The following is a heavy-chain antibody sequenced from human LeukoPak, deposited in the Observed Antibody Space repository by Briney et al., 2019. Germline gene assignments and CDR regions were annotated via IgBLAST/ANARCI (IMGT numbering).Heavy chain of an antibody. V-gene: IGHV3-23*01. CDR3: ARVGDSFVVTPDDAFDI. CDR1: GFTFSSYA. D-gene: IGHD2-21*02. Sequence: GGSLRLSCAASGFTFSSYAMSWVRQAPGKGLEWVSAISGSGGSTYYADSVKGRFTISRDNSKNTLYLQMNSLRAEDTAVYYCARVGDSFVVTPDDAFDIWGQGTMVTVSS. CDR2: ISGSGGST. J-gene: IGHJ3*02.